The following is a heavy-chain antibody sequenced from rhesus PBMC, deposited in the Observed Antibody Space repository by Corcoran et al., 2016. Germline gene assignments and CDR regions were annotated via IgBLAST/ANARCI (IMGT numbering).Heavy chain of an antibody. J-gene: IGHJ4*01. V-gene: IGHV4-65*01. CDR2: ISGSSGST. CDR3: ARDVGGSWTGEDY. CDR1: GGSVSSSNW. D-gene: IGHD6-25*01. Sequence: QVQLQESGPGLVKPSETLSLTCAVSGGSVSSSNWWSWIRQPPGKGLEWIGYISGSSGSTYYNPSLKSRVTISTDTSKNQFSLKLSSVTTADTAVYYCARDVGGSWTGEDYWGQGVLVTVSS.